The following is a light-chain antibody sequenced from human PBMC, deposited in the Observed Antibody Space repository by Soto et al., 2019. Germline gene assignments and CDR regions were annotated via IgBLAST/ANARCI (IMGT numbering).Light chain of an antibody. V-gene: IGKV3-15*01. CDR3: HQYNTWPLT. J-gene: IGKJ4*01. Sequence: EIWLTQSPVALSVSPGERATLSCWASQAIRSDLAWYQQKNGKAPRLLISDVSTRATGIPARLNGSGYGTELTIAISSMQFEDFEVYYCHQYNTWPLTFGGGTKVDIK. CDR1: QAIRSD. CDR2: DVS.